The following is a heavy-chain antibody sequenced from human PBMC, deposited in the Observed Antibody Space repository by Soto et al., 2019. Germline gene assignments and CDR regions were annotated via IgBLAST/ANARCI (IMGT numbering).Heavy chain of an antibody. CDR1: GGTFSSYA. J-gene: IGHJ6*02. V-gene: IGHV1-69*01. D-gene: IGHD2-15*01. CDR3: ARGYCSGGSCYSGRNYYYHNMDV. CDR2: IIPIFHTS. Sequence: QVQLVQSGAELKKPGSSVKVSCKASGGTFSSYAISWVRQAPGQGLEWMGGIIPIFHTSNYAQKFQGRVTITADEFPSTAYMELSSLRSEDTAVYYCARGYCSGGSCYSGRNYYYHNMDVWGQGTTVTVSS.